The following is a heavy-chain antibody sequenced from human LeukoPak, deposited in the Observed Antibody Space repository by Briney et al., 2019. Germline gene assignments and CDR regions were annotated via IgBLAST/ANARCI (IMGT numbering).Heavy chain of an antibody. CDR3: ARQKSSGWYEVDY. V-gene: IGHV4-59*08. CDR2: IYYSGST. CDR1: GGSISSYY. Sequence: SETLSLTCTVSGGSISSYYWSWIRQPPGKGLEWIGYIYYSGSTNYNPSLKSRVTISVDTSKNQFSLKLGSVTAADTAVYYCARQKSSGWYEVDYWGQGTLVTVSS. J-gene: IGHJ4*02. D-gene: IGHD6-19*01.